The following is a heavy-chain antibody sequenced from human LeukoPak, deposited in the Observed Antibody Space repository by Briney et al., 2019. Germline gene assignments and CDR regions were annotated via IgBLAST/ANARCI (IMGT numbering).Heavy chain of an antibody. CDR1: EFTFSRCW. V-gene: IGHV3-74*01. J-gene: IGHJ4*02. CDR2: INSDGSST. CDR3: ARDYCSSTSCLFDY. Sequence: GGSLRLSCAASEFTFSRCWMHWVRQVPGKGLVWVSRINSDGSSTSYADSVKGRFTISRDNAKSTLYLQMNSLRAEDTAVYYCARDYCSSTSCLFDYWGQGTLVTVSS. D-gene: IGHD2-2*01.